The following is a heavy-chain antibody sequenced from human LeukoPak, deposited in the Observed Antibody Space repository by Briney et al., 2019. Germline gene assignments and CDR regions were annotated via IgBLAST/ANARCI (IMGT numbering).Heavy chain of an antibody. CDR3: AKVGPPYSSGWSIEFDY. V-gene: IGHV3-23*01. Sequence: GGSLRLSCAASGFTFNIYVMTWVRQAPGKGQEWVSAIGDRGSDTYYADPVKGRFTISRDNSKYTLYLQMNSLRAEDTAVYYCAKVGPPYSSGWSIEFDYWGRGTLVTVSS. D-gene: IGHD6-19*01. J-gene: IGHJ4*02. CDR2: IGDRGSDT. CDR1: GFTFNIYV.